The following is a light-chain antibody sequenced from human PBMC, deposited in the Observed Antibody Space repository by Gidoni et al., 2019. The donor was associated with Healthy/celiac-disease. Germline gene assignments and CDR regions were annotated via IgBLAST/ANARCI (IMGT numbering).Light chain of an antibody. Sequence: EIVLTSSPATLALSPGERATLSCRASQSVSSYLAWYQQKPGQAPRLLIYDASNRATGIPARFSGSGPGTDLTLTISSLEPEDFAVYYCQQRSNWHPSFGPGTKVDIK. CDR3: QQRSNWHPS. J-gene: IGKJ3*01. CDR1: QSVSSY. CDR2: DAS. V-gene: IGKV3D-11*02.